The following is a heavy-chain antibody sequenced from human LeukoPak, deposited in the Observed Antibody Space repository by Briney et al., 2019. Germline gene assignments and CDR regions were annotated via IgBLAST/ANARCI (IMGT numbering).Heavy chain of an antibody. CDR2: ISVSGGST. CDR1: GFTFSSYA. J-gene: IGHJ4*02. Sequence: GGSLRLSCAASGFTFSSYAMTWVRQAPGKGLEWVSTISVSGGSTYYADSVKGRFTISRDSSKNTLSLQTNSLRAEDTAVYYCAKGYSHFDYWGQGTLVTVSS. D-gene: IGHD5-12*01. V-gene: IGHV3-23*01. CDR3: AKGYSHFDY.